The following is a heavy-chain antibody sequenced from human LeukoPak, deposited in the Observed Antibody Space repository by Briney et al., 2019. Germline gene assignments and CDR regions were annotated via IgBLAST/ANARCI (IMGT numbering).Heavy chain of an antibody. V-gene: IGHV4-59*01. CDR1: GGSISSFY. Sequence: SETLSLTCTVSGGSISSFYWSWIRQPPGKGLEWIGYIYYSGNTNYNPSLKNRVTISVDTSKNQFSLKLSPVTAADTAVYYCARGYSGSYGRFDYWGQGTLATVSS. D-gene: IGHD1-26*01. CDR2: IYYSGNT. CDR3: ARGYSGSYGRFDY. J-gene: IGHJ4*02.